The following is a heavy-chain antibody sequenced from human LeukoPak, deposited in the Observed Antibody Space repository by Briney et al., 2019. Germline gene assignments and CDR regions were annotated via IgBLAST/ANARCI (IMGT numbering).Heavy chain of an antibody. V-gene: IGHV3-30-3*01. CDR1: GFTFKSYA. Sequence: PGGSLRLSCSASGFTFKSYAMHWVRQAPGKGLEWVAVISYDGSNKYYADSVKGRFTISRDNSKNTLYLQMNSLRAEDTAVYYCARSWAVTYYFDYWGQGTLVTVSS. CDR2: ISYDGSNK. CDR3: ARSWAVTYYFDY. J-gene: IGHJ4*02. D-gene: IGHD4-23*01.